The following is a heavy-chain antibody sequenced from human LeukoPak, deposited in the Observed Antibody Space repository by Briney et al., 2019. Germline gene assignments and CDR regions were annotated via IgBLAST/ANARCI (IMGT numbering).Heavy chain of an antibody. Sequence: SETLSLTCTVSGSSISSYHWSWIRQPPGKGLEWIGYIYYSGSTNYNPSLKSRVTISVDTSKNQFSLKLSSVTAADTAVYYCASAPPRNAFDIWGQGTMVTVSS. CDR2: IYYSGST. V-gene: IGHV4-59*01. CDR3: ASAPPRNAFDI. J-gene: IGHJ3*02. CDR1: GSSISSYH.